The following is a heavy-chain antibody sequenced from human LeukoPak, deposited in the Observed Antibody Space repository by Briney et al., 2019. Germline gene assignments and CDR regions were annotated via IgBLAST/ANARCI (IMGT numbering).Heavy chain of an antibody. V-gene: IGHV4-59*01. Sequence: KTSETLSLTCTVSGGSISSYYWSWIRQPPGKGLGWIGYIYYSGSTNYNPSLKSRVTISVDTSKNQLSLKLSSVTAADTAVYYCARTRSYYDSSGYINYFDYWGQGTLVTVSS. J-gene: IGHJ4*02. CDR1: GGSISSYY. D-gene: IGHD3-22*01. CDR2: IYYSGST. CDR3: ARTRSYYDSSGYINYFDY.